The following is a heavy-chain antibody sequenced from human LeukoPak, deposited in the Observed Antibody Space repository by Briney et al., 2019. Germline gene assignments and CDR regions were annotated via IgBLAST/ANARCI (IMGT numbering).Heavy chain of an antibody. CDR3: AKPVIVGATSAYFDY. J-gene: IGHJ4*02. D-gene: IGHD1-26*01. CDR1: GFTFSSYG. CDR2: IRYDGSNK. Sequence: GGSLRLSCAASGFTFSSYGMHWVRQAPGKGLEWVAFIRYDGSNKYYADSVKGRFTISRDNSKNTLYLQMNSLRAEDTAVYYCAKPVIVGATSAYFDYWGQGTLVTVSS. V-gene: IGHV3-30*02.